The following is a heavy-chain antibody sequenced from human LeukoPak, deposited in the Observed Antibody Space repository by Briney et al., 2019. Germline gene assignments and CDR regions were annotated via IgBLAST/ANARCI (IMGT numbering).Heavy chain of an antibody. V-gene: IGHV3-9*01. Sequence: GGSLRLPCAASGFTFDDYAMHWVRQAPGKGLEWVSGISWNSGSIGYADSVKGRFTISRDNAKNSLYLQMNSLRAEDTALYYCAGTVAGYFDYWGQGTLVTVSS. CDR1: GFTFDDYA. CDR3: AGTVAGYFDY. CDR2: ISWNSGSI. J-gene: IGHJ4*02. D-gene: IGHD6-19*01.